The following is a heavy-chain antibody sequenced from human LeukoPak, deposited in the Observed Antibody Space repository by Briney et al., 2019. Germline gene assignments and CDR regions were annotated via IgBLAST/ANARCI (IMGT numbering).Heavy chain of an antibody. CDR1: GGSFSGYY. CDR3: ARPLRGRYYFYMDV. D-gene: IGHD3-10*01. CDR2: INHSGST. V-gene: IGHV4-34*01. Sequence: TPSETLSLTCAVYGGSFSGYYWSWIRQPPGKGLEWSGEINHSGSTNYNPSLTSRVTISVDTSKNQFSLKLSSVTAADRAVYYCARPLRGRYYFYMDVWGKGTTVTISS. J-gene: IGHJ6*03.